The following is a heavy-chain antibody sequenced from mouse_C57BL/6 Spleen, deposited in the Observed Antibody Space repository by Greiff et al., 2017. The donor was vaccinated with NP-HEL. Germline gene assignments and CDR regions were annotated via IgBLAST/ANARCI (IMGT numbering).Heavy chain of an antibody. CDR2: ISRGSSTT. CDR1: GFTFSDYG. D-gene: IGHD2-4*01. J-gene: IGHJ3*01. CDR3: GRDDYDRVFAY. V-gene: IGHV5-17*01. Sequence: EVQLVESGGGLVKPGGSLKLSCAASGFTFSDYGMHWVRQAPEKGLEWVAYISRGSSTTYYADTVKGRFTISRDNAKNTLFLQMTSLRSEDTAMYYCGRDDYDRVFAYWGQGTLVTVSA.